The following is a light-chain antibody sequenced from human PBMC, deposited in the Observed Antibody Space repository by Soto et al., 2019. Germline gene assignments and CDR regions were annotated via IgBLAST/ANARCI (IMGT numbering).Light chain of an antibody. CDR1: SSDIGTYNL. V-gene: IGLV2-23*01. CDR3: CSYAGGFTWV. CDR2: EGN. Sequence: QSALTQPASVSGSPGQSITISCSGTSSDIGTYNLLSWYQHHPGKAPELIIYEGNKRPSGVSNRFSGSKSGNTASLTISGLQAEYEADYYCCSYAGGFTWVFGGGTKLTVL. J-gene: IGLJ3*02.